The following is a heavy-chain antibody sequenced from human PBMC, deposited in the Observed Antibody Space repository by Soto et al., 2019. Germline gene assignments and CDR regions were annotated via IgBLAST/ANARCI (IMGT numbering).Heavy chain of an antibody. CDR3: ARDRTRSSLDY. V-gene: IGHV3-33*01. CDR1: GFTFSSYG. CDR2: IWYDGSNK. Sequence: GGSLRLSCAASGFTFSSYGMHWVRQAPGKGLEWVAVIWYDGSNKYYADSVKGRFTISRDNSKNTLYLQMNSLRAEDTAVYYCARDRTRSSLDYWGQGTLVTVSS. J-gene: IGHJ4*02.